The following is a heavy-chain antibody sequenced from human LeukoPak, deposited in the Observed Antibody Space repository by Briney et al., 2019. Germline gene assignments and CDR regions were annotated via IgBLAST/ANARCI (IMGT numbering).Heavy chain of an antibody. V-gene: IGHV4-4*07. D-gene: IGHD3-10*01. Sequence: SETLSLTCTVSGGSISSPYWTWIRQPAGKGLEWIGRLYTSGIANYNPSLKSRVTMSVDTSKNQFSLKVTSVTAADTAIYYCARDHGVWFGEHYYYNGMDVWGQGISVTVSS. CDR3: ARDHGVWFGEHYYYNGMDV. J-gene: IGHJ6*02. CDR2: LYTSGIA. CDR1: GGSISSPY.